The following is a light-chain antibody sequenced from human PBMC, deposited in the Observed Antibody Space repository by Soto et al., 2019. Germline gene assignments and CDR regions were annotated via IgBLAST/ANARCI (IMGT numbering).Light chain of an antibody. J-gene: IGKJ5*01. CDR2: DAS. V-gene: IGKV1-33*01. CDR1: QDISNY. Sequence: DSQVPEILSPLPGSLTDRMTTLCQASQDISNYLNWYQQKPGKAPKLLIYDASNLETGVPSRFSGSGSGTDFTFTISSLQPEDIATYYCQQYDNLPITFGQGTRLE. CDR3: QQYDNLPIT.